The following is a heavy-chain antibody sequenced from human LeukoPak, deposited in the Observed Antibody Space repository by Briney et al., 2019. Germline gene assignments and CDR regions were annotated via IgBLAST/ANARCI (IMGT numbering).Heavy chain of an antibody. CDR2: VEHDGTTK. V-gene: IGHV3-30*04. D-gene: IGHD3-10*02. J-gene: IGHJ4*02. CDR3: VTDLHGVNWYVQ. CDR1: GFTFSSYE. Sequence: GGSLRLSCAASGFTFSSYEMNWVRQAPGKGLEWVAFVEHDGTTKYYADSVKGRFSISRDNLKNSLFLQMYSLRPDDTARYYCVTDLHGVNWYVQWGQGILVSVSS.